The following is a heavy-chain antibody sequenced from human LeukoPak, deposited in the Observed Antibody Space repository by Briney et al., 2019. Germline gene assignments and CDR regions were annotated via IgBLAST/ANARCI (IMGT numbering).Heavy chain of an antibody. CDR1: GGSFSGYY. CDR2: INHSGST. J-gene: IGHJ4*02. CDR3: ARGRRGYNWTQVPFDY. Sequence: SETLSLTCAVYGGSFSGYYWSWTRQPPGKGLEWIGEINHSGSTNYNPSLKSRVTISVDTSKNQFSLKLSSVTAADTAVYYCARGRRGYNWTQVPFDYWGQGTLVTVSS. D-gene: IGHD1-20*01. V-gene: IGHV4-34*01.